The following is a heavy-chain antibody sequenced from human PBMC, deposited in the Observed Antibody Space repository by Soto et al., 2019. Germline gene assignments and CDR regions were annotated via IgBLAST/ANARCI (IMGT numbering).Heavy chain of an antibody. D-gene: IGHD3-16*01. Sequence: PGESLKISCKGSGYSFTSYWISWVRQMPGKGLEWMGRIDPSDSYTNYSPSFQGHVTISADKSISTAYLQWSSLKASDTAMYYCARRYYDYVWGSLHFDPWGQGTLVTVSS. CDR1: GYSFTSYW. J-gene: IGHJ5*02. CDR3: ARRYYDYVWGSLHFDP. CDR2: IDPSDSYT. V-gene: IGHV5-10-1*01.